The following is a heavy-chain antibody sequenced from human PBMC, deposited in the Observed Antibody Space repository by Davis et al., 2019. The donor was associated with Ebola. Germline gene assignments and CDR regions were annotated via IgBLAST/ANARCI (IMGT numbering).Heavy chain of an antibody. CDR1: GFTFSSYG. Sequence: GESLKISCAASGFTFSSYGMHWVRQAPGKGLEWVSSISSSSSYIYYADSVKGRFTISRDNAKNSLYLQMNSLRAEDTAVYYCARDWELIAAHWYFDLWGRGTLVTVSS. CDR2: ISSSSSYI. J-gene: IGHJ2*01. CDR3: ARDWELIAAHWYFDL. V-gene: IGHV3-21*01. D-gene: IGHD6-13*01.